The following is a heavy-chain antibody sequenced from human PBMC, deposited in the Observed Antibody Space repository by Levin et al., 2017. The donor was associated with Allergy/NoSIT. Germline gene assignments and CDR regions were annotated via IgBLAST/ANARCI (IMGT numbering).Heavy chain of an antibody. V-gene: IGHV3-30*18. CDR3: AKLVDTALLFDI. Sequence: GESLKISCAASGFTFSSYGMHWVRQAPGKGLEWVAVISYDGSNKYYADSVKGRFTISRDNSKNTLYLQMNSLRAEDTAVYYCAKLVDTALLFDIWGQGTMVTVSS. CDR1: GFTFSSYG. D-gene: IGHD5-18*01. CDR2: ISYDGSNK. J-gene: IGHJ3*02.